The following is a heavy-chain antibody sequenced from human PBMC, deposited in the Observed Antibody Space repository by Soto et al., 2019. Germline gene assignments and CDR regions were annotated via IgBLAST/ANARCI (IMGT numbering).Heavy chain of an antibody. J-gene: IGHJ4*02. V-gene: IGHV6-1*01. D-gene: IGHD6-19*01. CDR1: GDSVSSNSAA. CDR3: ARGLLGQWLDAEFDY. Sequence: SHTLSLTCAISGDSVSSNSAAWNWIRQSPSRGLEWLGRTYYRSKWYNDYAVSVKSRITINPDTSKSQFSLQLNSVTPEDTAVYYCARGLLGQWLDAEFDYWGQGTLVTVSS. CDR2: TYYRSKWYN.